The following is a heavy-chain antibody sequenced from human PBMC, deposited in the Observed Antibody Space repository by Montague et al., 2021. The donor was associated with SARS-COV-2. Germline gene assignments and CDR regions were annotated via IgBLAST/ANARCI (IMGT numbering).Heavy chain of an antibody. Sequence: SLRLSCAASGFTFSNYDMNWVRQAPGKGSEWISYISTSAYTTSYAGSVKGRFTISRDNGKNSLYLQMNSLRVEDTAVYYCTRDYRSIVGDGLDIWGQGTKVTVS. V-gene: IGHV3-48*03. CDR1: GFTFSNYD. J-gene: IGHJ3*02. CDR3: TRDYRSIVGDGLDI. D-gene: IGHD3-16*02. CDR2: ISTSAYTT.